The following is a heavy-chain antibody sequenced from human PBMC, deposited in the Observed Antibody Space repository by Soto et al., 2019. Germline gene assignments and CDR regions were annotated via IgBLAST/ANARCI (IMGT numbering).Heavy chain of an antibody. CDR1: GGTFSSYT. Sequence: QVQLVQSGAEVKKPGSSVKVSCKASGGTFSSYTISWVRQAPGQGLEWMGRIIPILGIANYAQKFQGRVTITADKSTSTAYMELSSLRSEDTAVDYCARDGYNHYYYYGMDVWGQGTTVTVSS. CDR3: ARDGYNHYYYYGMDV. D-gene: IGHD5-12*01. J-gene: IGHJ6*02. CDR2: IIPILGIA. V-gene: IGHV1-69*08.